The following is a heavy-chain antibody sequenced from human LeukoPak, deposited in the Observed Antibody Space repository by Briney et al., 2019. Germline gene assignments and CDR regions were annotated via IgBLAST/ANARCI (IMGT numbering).Heavy chain of an antibody. CDR3: ASTELRDSYCTNGVCLPGGFDY. CDR2: MHGSGSP. D-gene: IGHD2-8*01. Sequence: SETLSLTCTVSGASVRSDHWNWIRQPPGKGLEWIAYMHGSGSPNYNPSLASRLTLSVDATENLLSLKLTSVTAADTAVYFCASTELRDSYCTNGVCLPGGFDYWGQGTLVTVSS. V-gene: IGHV4-59*02. J-gene: IGHJ4*02. CDR1: GASVRSDH.